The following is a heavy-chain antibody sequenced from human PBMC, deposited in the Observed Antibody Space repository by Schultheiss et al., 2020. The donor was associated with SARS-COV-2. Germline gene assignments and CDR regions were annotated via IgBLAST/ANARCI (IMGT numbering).Heavy chain of an antibody. CDR1: GFTFSSYA. J-gene: IGHJ5*01. CDR3: ATEAWYRSDS. V-gene: IGHV3-30-3*01. D-gene: IGHD6-13*01. Sequence: GGSLRLSCAASGFTFSSYAMHWVRQAPGKGLEWVAVISYDGSNKYYADSVKGRFTISRDNSKNTLYLQMNSLRAEDTAVYYCATEAWYRSDSWGQGVSVTVSS. CDR2: ISYDGSNK.